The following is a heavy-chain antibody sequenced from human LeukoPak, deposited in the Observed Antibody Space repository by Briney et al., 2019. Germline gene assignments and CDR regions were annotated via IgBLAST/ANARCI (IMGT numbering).Heavy chain of an antibody. CDR1: GFTFRSYA. D-gene: IGHD3-10*01. J-gene: IGHJ3*02. V-gene: IGHV3-23*01. CDR2: ISGSGGST. Sequence: GGSLRLSCAASGFTFRSYAMNWVRQAPGKGLEWVSGISGSGGSTYNADSVKGRSTISRDNSKNTVYLQMNSLRAEDTAVYYCAKDYYGSGNDAFDIWGQGTMVTVSS. CDR3: AKDYYGSGNDAFDI.